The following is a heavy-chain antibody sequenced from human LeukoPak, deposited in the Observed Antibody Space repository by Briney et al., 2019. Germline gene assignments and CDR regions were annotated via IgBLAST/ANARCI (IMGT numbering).Heavy chain of an antibody. D-gene: IGHD6-25*01. V-gene: IGHV4-4*02. Sequence: KPSETLSLTCAVSGASISSNNLWSWVRQSPAKGLEWIGEIYHTGITNYMPSLKRRVTISVDKSKNQFSLKLTSVTAADTAVYYCATEGRSRSSGGTTWGQGILVTVSS. J-gene: IGHJ5*02. CDR1: GASISSNNL. CDR2: IYHTGIT. CDR3: ATEGRSRSSGGTT.